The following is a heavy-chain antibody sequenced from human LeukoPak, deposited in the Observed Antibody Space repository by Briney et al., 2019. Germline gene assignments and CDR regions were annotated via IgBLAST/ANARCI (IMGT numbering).Heavy chain of an antibody. CDR1: GFTFSNYG. Sequence: GGSLRLSCAASGFTFSNYGMHWVRQAPGKGLEWVAVVWSDGNTKNCADSVKGRFTISRDNSKNTVYTEVNSLRAEDTAVYYCARGHYYTDMLTNYWVRYFDYWGQGTLVTVSS. D-gene: IGHD3-9*01. J-gene: IGHJ4*02. CDR3: ARGHYYTDMLTNYWVRYFDY. V-gene: IGHV3-33*01. CDR2: VWSDGNTK.